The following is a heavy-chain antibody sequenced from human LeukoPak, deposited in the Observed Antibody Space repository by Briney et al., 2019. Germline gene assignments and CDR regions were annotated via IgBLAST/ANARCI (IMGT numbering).Heavy chain of an antibody. J-gene: IGHJ3*02. CDR1: GYTFTGYY. CDR3: ASGGQAGIAAAGGPARIVIDI. CDR2: INPNSGGT. V-gene: IGHV1-2*02. D-gene: IGHD6-13*01. Sequence: SVKASCKASGYTFTGYYMHWVRQAPGQGLEWMGWINPNSGGTNYAQKFQGRVTMTRDTSISTAYMELSRRRSDDTAVYYCASGGQAGIAAAGGPARIVIDIWGQGTMVTVSS.